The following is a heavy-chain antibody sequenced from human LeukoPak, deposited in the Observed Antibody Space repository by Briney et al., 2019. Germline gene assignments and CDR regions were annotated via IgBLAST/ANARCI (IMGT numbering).Heavy chain of an antibody. V-gene: IGHV3-23*01. CDR3: TKDLILPSYQPFDY. CDR1: GFNLHLHA. J-gene: IGHJ4*02. CDR2: IRSDSSTT. D-gene: IGHD2-2*01. Sequence: GGSLRLSCAAFGFNLHLHAMSWVRQTPGKGLEWVADIRSDSSTTAYADSVKGRFTISRDDSKRTLYLQMDSLRAEDTAVYYCTKDLILPSYQPFDYWGPGTLVTVSS.